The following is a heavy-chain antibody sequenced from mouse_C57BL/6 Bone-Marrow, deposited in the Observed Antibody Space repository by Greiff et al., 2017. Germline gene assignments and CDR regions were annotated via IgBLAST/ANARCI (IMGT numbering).Heavy chain of an antibody. J-gene: IGHJ3*01. CDR2: INPSNGGT. CDR1: GYTFTSYW. CDR3: ARFLACGGSRFAY. D-gene: IGHD1-1*01. Sequence: QVQLQQPGTELVKPGASVKLSCKASGYTFTSYWMHWVKQRPGQGLEWIGNINPSNGGTNYNEKFKSKATLTVDKSSRTACMQLSSLTSEDSAVYFCARFLACGGSRFAYWGQGTPVTVSA. V-gene: IGHV1-53*01.